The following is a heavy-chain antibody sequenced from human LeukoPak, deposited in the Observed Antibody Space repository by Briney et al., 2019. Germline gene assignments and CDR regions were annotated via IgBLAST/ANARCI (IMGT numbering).Heavy chain of an antibody. CDR3: ARAGVGMDV. J-gene: IGHJ6*02. CDR1: GFTFSSYA. Sequence: PGGSLRLSCAASGFTFSSYAMNWVRQAPGKGLEWVSGISISGGGAHYAGSVKGRFTISRDNSKNTLYLQMNSLRAEDTAVYYCARAGVGMDVWGQGTTVTVSS. D-gene: IGHD2-8*01. V-gene: IGHV3-23*01. CDR2: ISISGGGA.